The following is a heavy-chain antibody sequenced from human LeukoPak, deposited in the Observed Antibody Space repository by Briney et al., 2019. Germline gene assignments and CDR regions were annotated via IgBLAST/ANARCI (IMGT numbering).Heavy chain of an antibody. Sequence: ASVKVSCKASGYTFTSYDINWVRQATGQGLEWMGWMNPNSGNTGYAQKFQGRVTMTRNTSISTAYMELSSLRSDDTAVYYCARDSPHSYYDFWSGYFRSGFDYYYGMDVWGQGTTVTVSS. J-gene: IGHJ6*02. D-gene: IGHD3-3*01. CDR2: MNPNSGNT. CDR3: ARDSPHSYYDFWSGYFRSGFDYYYGMDV. CDR1: GYTFTSYD. V-gene: IGHV1-8*01.